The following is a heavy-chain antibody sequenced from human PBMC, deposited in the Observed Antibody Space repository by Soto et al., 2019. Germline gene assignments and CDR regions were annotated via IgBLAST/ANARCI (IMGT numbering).Heavy chain of an antibody. CDR1: CGSISSISYC. CDR2: IYYSGST. V-gene: IGHV4-39*01. CDR3: ACIFSGGYGYGFYYYGMDV. Sequence: SETLSLTCTVSCGSISSISYCWGWIRQPPGKGLEWIGSIYYSGSTYYNPSLKSRVTISVDTSKNQFSLKLSSVTAADTAVYYCACIFSGGYGYGFYYYGMDVWGQGTTVTVSS. D-gene: IGHD5-18*01. J-gene: IGHJ6*02.